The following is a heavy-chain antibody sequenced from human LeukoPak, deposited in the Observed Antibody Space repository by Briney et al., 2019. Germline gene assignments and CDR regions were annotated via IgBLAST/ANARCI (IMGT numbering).Heavy chain of an antibody. CDR2: IRFDGSTQ. D-gene: IGHD1-26*01. Sequence: GGSLRLSCAASGFIFSNYGMHWVRHSPDKGLEWVTFIRFDGSTQYYADSVKGRFTISRDNAKNSLYLQMNSLRAEDMALYYCAKDSGSGSYDAFDIWGQGTMVTVSS. CDR1: GFIFSNYG. V-gene: IGHV3-30*02. CDR3: AKDSGSGSYDAFDI. J-gene: IGHJ3*02.